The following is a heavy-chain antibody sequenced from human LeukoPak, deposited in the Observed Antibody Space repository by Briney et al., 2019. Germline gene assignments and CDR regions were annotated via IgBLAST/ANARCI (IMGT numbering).Heavy chain of an antibody. J-gene: IGHJ5*02. CDR1: GFTFSNYA. V-gene: IGHV3-64*04. CDR2: ISSNGGST. CDR3: ARDSYSSSWYMGWFDP. D-gene: IGHD6-13*01. Sequence: PGGSLRLSCSASGFTFSNYAMHWVRQAPGKGLEYVSAISSNGGSTYYADSVKGRFTISRDNSKNSLYLQMNSLRDEDTAVYYCARDSYSSSWYMGWFDPWGQGTLVTVSS.